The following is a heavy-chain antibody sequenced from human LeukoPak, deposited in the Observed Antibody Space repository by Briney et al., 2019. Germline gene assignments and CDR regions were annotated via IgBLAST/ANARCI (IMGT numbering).Heavy chain of an antibody. CDR2: ITDSGGST. CDR3: AKGSSSSRPYYFDF. J-gene: IGHJ4*02. D-gene: IGHD6-6*01. CDR1: GFSFSSYA. V-gene: IGHV3-23*01. Sequence: GGSLRLSCAASGFSFSSYAMSWVRQAPGKGLEWVSAITDSGGSTYHADSVKGRFTISRDNSKNTLFLQMNSLGVEDTAIYYCAKGSSSSRPYYFDFWGQGTLVTVSS.